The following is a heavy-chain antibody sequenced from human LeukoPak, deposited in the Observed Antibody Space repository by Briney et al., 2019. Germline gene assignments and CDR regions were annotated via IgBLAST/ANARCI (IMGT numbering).Heavy chain of an antibody. D-gene: IGHD1-26*01. CDR3: ARDSRRVGATGGSDY. CDR2: IKQDGTEK. CDR1: GFTFSDYW. J-gene: IGHJ4*02. Sequence: PGGSLRLSCAASGFTFSDYWMSWVRQAPGKGLEWVANIKQDGTEKNYVDSVKGRFIISRDNAKNSLYLQLNSLRDDDTAVHYCARDSRRVGATGGSDYWGQGTLVTVSS. V-gene: IGHV3-7*03.